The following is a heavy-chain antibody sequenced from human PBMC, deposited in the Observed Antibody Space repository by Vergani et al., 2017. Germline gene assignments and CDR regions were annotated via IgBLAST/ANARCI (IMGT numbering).Heavy chain of an antibody. Sequence: QVQLQQWGAGLLKPSETLSLTCAAYGGSFSGYYWSWIRQPPGKGLEWIGEINHSGSTNYNPYLKSRVTISVDTSKNQFSLMLISVTTADTAVYYCARGARYLGYCTIGVCSHYFDYWGQGTLVTVSS. V-gene: IGHV4-34*01. CDR2: INHSGST. CDR1: GGSFSGYY. CDR3: ARGARYLGYCTIGVCSHYFDY. D-gene: IGHD2-8*01. J-gene: IGHJ4*02.